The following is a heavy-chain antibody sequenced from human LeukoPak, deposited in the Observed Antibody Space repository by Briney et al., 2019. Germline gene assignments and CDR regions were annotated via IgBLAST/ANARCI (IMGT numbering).Heavy chain of an antibody. J-gene: IGHJ3*02. CDR2: TYYSGST. V-gene: IGHV4-59*01. CDR3: AREKDRWDAFDI. CDR1: GGSISSYY. D-gene: IGHD4-23*01. Sequence: PSETLSLTCTVSGGSISSYYWSWIRQPPGKGLEWIGYTYYSGSTNYNPSLKSRVTISVDTSKNQFSLKLSSVTAADTAVYYCAREKDRWDAFDIWGQGTMVTVSS.